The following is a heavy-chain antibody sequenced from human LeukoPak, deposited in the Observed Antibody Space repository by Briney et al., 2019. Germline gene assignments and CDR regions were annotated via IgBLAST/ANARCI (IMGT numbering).Heavy chain of an antibody. D-gene: IGHD3-22*01. J-gene: IGHJ4*02. CDR2: ISAYNGNT. CDR3: ARVGDMEYYYDSSGYRYYFDY. V-gene: IGHV1-18*01. CDR1: GYTFTSYG. Sequence: ASVTVSFKASGYTFTSYGISWVRQAPGQGLEWMGWISAYNGNTNYAQKLQGRVTMTTDTSTSTAYMELRSLRSDDTDVYYCARVGDMEYYYDSSGYRYYFDYWGQGTLVTVSS.